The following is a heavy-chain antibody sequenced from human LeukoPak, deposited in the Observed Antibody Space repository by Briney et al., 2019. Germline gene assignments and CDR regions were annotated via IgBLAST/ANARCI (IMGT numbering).Heavy chain of an antibody. J-gene: IGHJ4*02. Sequence: SETLSLTCAVYGGSFSGYYWSWIRQPPGKGLEWIGEINHSGSTNYNPSLKSRVTISVDTSKNQFSLKLSSVTAADTAVYYCARGYGSGSYWTLFDYWGQGTLVTVSS. CDR1: GGSFSGYY. CDR2: INHSGST. CDR3: ARGYGSGSYWTLFDY. V-gene: IGHV4-34*01. D-gene: IGHD3-10*01.